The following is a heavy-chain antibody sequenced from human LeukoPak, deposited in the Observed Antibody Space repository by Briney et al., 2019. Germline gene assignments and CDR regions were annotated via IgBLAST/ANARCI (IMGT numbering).Heavy chain of an antibody. J-gene: IGHJ3*02. D-gene: IGHD5-18*01. CDR1: GFTFSSYG. CDR3: AKDRPRGYSYGSYAFDI. V-gene: IGHV3-30*02. Sequence: GGSLRLSCAASGFTFSSYGMHWVRQAPCKGLEWVAFIRYDGSNKYYADSVKGRFTISRDNSKNTLYLQMNSLRAEDTAVYYCAKDRPRGYSYGSYAFDIWGQGTMVTVSS. CDR2: IRYDGSNK.